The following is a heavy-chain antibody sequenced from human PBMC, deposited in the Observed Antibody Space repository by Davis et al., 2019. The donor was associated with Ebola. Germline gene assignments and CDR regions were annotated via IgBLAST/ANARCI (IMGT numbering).Heavy chain of an antibody. D-gene: IGHD3-16*01. CDR2: INPKSGGT. CDR1: GYTFTGFY. Sequence: ASVKDSCKASGYTFTGFYMHSVRQAPGQGLEWMGRINPKSGGTNYAQKFQGRVTMTRDTSINTAYMELSRLRSDDSVVYYCARAAFGGVNDAFDIWGQGTMVTVSS. V-gene: IGHV1-2*05. J-gene: IGHJ3*02. CDR3: ARAAFGGVNDAFDI.